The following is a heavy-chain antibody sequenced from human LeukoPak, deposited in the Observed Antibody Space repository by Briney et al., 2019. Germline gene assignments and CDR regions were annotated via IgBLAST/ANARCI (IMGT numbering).Heavy chain of an antibody. V-gene: IGHV1-69*05. J-gene: IGHJ1*01. CDR3: ARDNLAPSGVKYFHL. CDR2: IFPKFGST. Sequence: SVTVSCTASGGTFSFHTINWVRQAPGQGLEWMGGIFPKFGSTNYAQKFHDRLSITTGDSTTTAYMELSSLTSEDTALYSCARDNLAPSGVKYFHLWGPGTLVTVSS. CDR1: GGTFSFHT. D-gene: IGHD3-16*02.